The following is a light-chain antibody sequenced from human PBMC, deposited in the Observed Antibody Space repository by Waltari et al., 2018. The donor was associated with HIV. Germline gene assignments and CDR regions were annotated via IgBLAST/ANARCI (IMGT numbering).Light chain of an antibody. J-gene: IGLJ3*02. Sequence: QSVLTQPPSASGTPVHRAPISCAGRCSNIARNDVHWYQQVPGTAPKLLIYSNNQRPSGVPGRFSDSKVGTSASLAISGLRSEDEADYYWAAWDDSLSGWVFGGGTKLTVL. CDR3: AAWDDSLSGWV. CDR1: CSNIARND. CDR2: SNN. V-gene: IGLV1-47*01.